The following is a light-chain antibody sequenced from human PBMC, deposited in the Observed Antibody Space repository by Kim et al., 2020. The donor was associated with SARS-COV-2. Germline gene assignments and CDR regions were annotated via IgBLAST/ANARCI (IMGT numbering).Light chain of an antibody. Sequence: AISCTGTSSDVGGYNFVSWYQQRPGKAPKLMIYDVSSRPSGVSTRFSGSKSGTTASLTISGLQAEDEADYYCSSYSSTTPVVFGGGTQLTVL. V-gene: IGLV2-14*03. J-gene: IGLJ2*01. CDR1: SSDVGGYNF. CDR3: SSYSSTTPVV. CDR2: DVS.